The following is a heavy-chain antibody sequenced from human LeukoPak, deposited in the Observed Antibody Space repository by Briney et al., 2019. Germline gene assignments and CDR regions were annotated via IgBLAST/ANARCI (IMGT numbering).Heavy chain of an antibody. D-gene: IGHD6-19*01. CDR3: ARHVSAYSSGLPYYMDV. V-gene: IGHV4-61*02. Sequence: SQTLSLTCTVSGGSISSGSHYWSWIRQPAGKGLEWIGRIYNSANTNYNPSLKSRVIISVDMSKNQFSLKLSSVTAADTAVYYCARHVSAYSSGLPYYMDVWGKGTTVTVSS. J-gene: IGHJ6*03. CDR2: IYNSANT. CDR1: GGSISSGSHY.